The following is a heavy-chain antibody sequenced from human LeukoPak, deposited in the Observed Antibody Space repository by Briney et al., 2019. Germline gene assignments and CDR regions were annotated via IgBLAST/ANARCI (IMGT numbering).Heavy chain of an antibody. D-gene: IGHD3-9*01. J-gene: IGHJ4*02. V-gene: IGHV1-2*02. CDR1: GYTFTGYY. CDR2: INPNSGGT. Sequence: ASVKVSCKASGYTFTGYYMHWVRQAPGQGLEWMGWINPNSGGTNYAQKFQGRVTMTRDTSISTAYMELSRLRSDDTAVYYCAREDILTGYCDYWGQGTLVTVSS. CDR3: AREDILTGYCDY.